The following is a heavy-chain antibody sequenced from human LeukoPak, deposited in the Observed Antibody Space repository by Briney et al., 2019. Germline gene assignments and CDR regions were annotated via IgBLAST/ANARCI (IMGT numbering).Heavy chain of an antibody. CDR2: IYYSGSI. CDR1: GGSISSYY. CDR3: ARGRLQLDY. J-gene: IGHJ4*02. D-gene: IGHD5-24*01. Sequence: SETLSLTCTVSGGSISSYYWSWIRQPPGKGLEWIGYIYYSGSINYNPSLKSRVTISVDTSKNQFSLKLSSVTAADTAVYYCARGRLQLDYWGQGTLVTVSS. V-gene: IGHV4-59*01.